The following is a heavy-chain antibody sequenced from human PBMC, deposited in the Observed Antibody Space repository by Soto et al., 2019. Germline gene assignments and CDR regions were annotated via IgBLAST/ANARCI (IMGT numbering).Heavy chain of an antibody. V-gene: IGHV5-51*07. Sequence: GESLKISCKGSGYSFTSYWIGWVHQMPGKGLEWMGIIYPGDSDTRYSPSFQGQVTISADKSISTAYLQWSSLKASDTAMYYCARTRLGSRDGMDVWGQGTTATVSS. CDR3: ARTRLGSRDGMDV. CDR2: IYPGDSDT. CDR1: GYSFTSYW. J-gene: IGHJ6*02. D-gene: IGHD3-10*01.